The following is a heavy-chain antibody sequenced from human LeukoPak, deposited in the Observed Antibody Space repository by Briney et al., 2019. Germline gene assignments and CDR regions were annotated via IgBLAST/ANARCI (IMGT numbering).Heavy chain of an antibody. D-gene: IGHD2-15*01. V-gene: IGHV3-20*04. J-gene: IGHJ4*02. CDR1: GFTFDDYG. CDR3: ARAQYCSGGSCYFDY. CDR2: INWNGGST. Sequence: GGSLRLSXAASGFTFDDYGMSWVRQAPGKGLEWVSGINWNGGSTGYADSVKGRFTISRDNAKNSLYLQMNSLRAEDTALYYCARAQYCSGGSCYFDYWGQGTLVTVSS.